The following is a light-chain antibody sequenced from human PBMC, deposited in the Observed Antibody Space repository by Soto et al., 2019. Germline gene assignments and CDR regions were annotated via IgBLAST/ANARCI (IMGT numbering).Light chain of an antibody. CDR2: EVS. CDR3: ETWDSNTHV. V-gene: IGLV2-14*01. Sequence: QSALTQPASVSGSPGQSITISCTGTSSDVGGYNYVSWYQQHPGKAPKLMIYEVSNRPSGVSNRFSGSSSGADRHLTISNLQSEDEADYYCETWDSNTHVFGTGTKVTV. CDR1: SSDVGGYNY. J-gene: IGLJ1*01.